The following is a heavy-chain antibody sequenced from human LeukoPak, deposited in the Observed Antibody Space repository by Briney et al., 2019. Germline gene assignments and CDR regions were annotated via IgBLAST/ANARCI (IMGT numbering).Heavy chain of an antibody. J-gene: IGHJ4*02. D-gene: IGHD1-26*01. CDR2: IIPIFGIA. CDR3: ARDLTEGELPFDY. CDR1: GGTFSSYA. Sequence: SVKVSCKASGGTFSSYAISWVRQAPGQGLVWMGRIIPIFGIANYAQKFQGRVTITADKSTSTAYMELSSLRSEDTAVYYCARDLTEGELPFDYWGQGTLVTVSS. V-gene: IGHV1-69*04.